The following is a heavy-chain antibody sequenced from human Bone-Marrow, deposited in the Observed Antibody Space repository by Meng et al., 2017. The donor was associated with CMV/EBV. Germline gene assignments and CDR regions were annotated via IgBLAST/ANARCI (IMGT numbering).Heavy chain of an antibody. J-gene: IGHJ3*02. CDR1: GFTFSSYS. V-gene: IGHV3-21*01. D-gene: IGHD4-23*01. CDR3: ARDVPTVVTHDAFDI. CDR2: IGSSSSYI. Sequence: GESLKISCAASGFTFSSYSMNWIRPAPGKGLDWVSSIGSSSSYIYYADSVKGRFTISRDNAKNSLYLQLNSLRAEDTAVYYCARDVPTVVTHDAFDIWGQGTMVTVSS.